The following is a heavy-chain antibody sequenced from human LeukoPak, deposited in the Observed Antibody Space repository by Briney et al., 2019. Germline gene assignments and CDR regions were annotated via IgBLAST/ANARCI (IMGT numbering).Heavy chain of an antibody. CDR1: GYTLTYYY. Sequence: ASVKVSCKASGYTLTYYYFHWVRQAPGQRLEWMGWINPDSGGTGYAEKFKGRVTLTRDGTINTVYMEMSSLRSDDTAIYYCVRDRNDFGSGFLYCGQGDLVSVSS. J-gene: IGHJ4*02. V-gene: IGHV1-2*02. D-gene: IGHD3-3*01. CDR2: INPDSGGT. CDR3: VRDRNDFGSGFLY.